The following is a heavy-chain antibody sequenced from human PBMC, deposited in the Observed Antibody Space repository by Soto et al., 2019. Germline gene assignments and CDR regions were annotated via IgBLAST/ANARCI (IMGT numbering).Heavy chain of an antibody. D-gene: IGHD6-6*01. V-gene: IGHV1-18*01. CDR2: ISAYNGNT. J-gene: IGHJ6*02. Sequence: GASVKVSCKASGYTFTSYGISWVRQAPGQGLEWMGWISAYNGNTNYAQKLQGRVTMTTDTSTSTAYMELRSLRSDDTAVYYCASSYSSSAGADYYYYCGMDVWGQGTTVTVSS. CDR3: ASSYSSSAGADYYYYCGMDV. CDR1: GYTFTSYG.